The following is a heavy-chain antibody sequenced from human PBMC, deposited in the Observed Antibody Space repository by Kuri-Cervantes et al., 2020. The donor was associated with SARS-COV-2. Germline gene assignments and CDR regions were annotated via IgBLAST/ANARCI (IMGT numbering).Heavy chain of an antibody. CDR2: IYNSGST. D-gene: IGHD6-19*01. V-gene: IGHV4-38-2*01. CDR3: ARYPTGSSGWYSSDAFDI. J-gene: IGHJ3*02. Sequence: SQTLSLTCAVSGYSISSGYYWGWIRQPPGKGLEWIGSIYNSGSTYYNPSLKSRVTISVDTSKNQFSLKLSSVTAADTAVYYCARYPTGSSGWYSSDAFDIWGQGTMVTVSS. CDR1: GYSISSGYY.